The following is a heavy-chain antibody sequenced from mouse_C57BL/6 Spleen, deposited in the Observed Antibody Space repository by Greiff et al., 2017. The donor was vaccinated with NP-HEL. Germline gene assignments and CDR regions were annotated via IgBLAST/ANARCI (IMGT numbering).Heavy chain of an antibody. V-gene: IGHV1-69*01. Sequence: QVQLQQPGAELVMPGASVKLSCKASGYTFTSYWMHWVKQRPGQGLEWIGEIDPSDSYTNYNQKFKGKSTLTVDKSSSTAYMQLSSLTSEDSAVYYCARRNLYDYDEFDYWGQGTTLTVSS. CDR3: ARRNLYDYDEFDY. CDR2: IDPSDSYT. CDR1: GYTFTSYW. J-gene: IGHJ2*01. D-gene: IGHD2-4*01.